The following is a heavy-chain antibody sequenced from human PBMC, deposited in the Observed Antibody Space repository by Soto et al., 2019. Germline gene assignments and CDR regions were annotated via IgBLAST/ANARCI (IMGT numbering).Heavy chain of an antibody. CDR2: INHSGST. V-gene: IGHV4-34*01. Sequence: SETLSLTCAVYGGSFSGYYWSWIRQPPGKGLEWIGEINHSGSTNYNPSLKSRVTISVDTSKNQFSLKLSSVTAADTAVYYCARGKGYCSSTSCYHYYYYGMDVWGQGTTVTVSS. J-gene: IGHJ6*02. CDR1: GGSFSGYY. D-gene: IGHD2-2*01. CDR3: ARGKGYCSSTSCYHYYYYGMDV.